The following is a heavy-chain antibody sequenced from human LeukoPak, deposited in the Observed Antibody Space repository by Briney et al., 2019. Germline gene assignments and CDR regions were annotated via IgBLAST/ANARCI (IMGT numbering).Heavy chain of an antibody. Sequence: SETLSLTCTVYGGSFSHNYWHWIRPPPGKGLEWIGEIHPSGTATYNPSLESRVSISVDTTNNQFSLRVTSVTAGDTAIYYCARGVDSAKVGYWGRGTLVTVSS. CDR1: GGSFSHNY. J-gene: IGHJ4*02. CDR2: IHPSGTA. V-gene: IGHV4-34*01. CDR3: ARGVDSAKVGY. D-gene: IGHD3-3*01.